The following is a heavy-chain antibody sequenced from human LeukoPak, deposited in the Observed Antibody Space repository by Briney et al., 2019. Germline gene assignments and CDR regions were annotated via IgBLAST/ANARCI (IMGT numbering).Heavy chain of an antibody. CDR3: AKGLLHYYDSSGTLDY. V-gene: IGHV3-9*01. J-gene: IGHJ4*02. CDR2: ISWNSGSI. D-gene: IGHD3-22*01. Sequence: GGSLRLSCAASGFTFDDYAMHWVRQAPGKGLEWVSGISWNSGSIGYADSVKGRFTISRDNAKNSLYLQMNSLRAEDTALYYCAKGLLHYYDSSGTLDYWGQGTLVTVSS. CDR1: GFTFDDYA.